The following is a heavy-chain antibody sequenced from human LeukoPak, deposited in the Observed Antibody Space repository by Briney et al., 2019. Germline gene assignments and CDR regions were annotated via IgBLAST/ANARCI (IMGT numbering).Heavy chain of an antibody. CDR1: GFTFSSYW. Sequence: GGSLRLSCAASGFTFSSYWMHCVRQAPGKGLVWVSRINTDGSSTSYADSVKGRFTISRDNAKNTLYLQMNSLRAEDTAVYYCARTVPGYFFDYWGQGTLVTVSS. CDR2: INTDGSST. CDR3: ARTVPGYFFDY. V-gene: IGHV3-74*01. D-gene: IGHD3-10*01. J-gene: IGHJ4*02.